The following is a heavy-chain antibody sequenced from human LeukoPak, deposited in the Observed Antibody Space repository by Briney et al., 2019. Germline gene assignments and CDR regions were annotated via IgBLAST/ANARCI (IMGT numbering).Heavy chain of an antibody. D-gene: IGHD6-19*01. V-gene: IGHV3-74*01. CDR3: ARTYSSFDY. CDR1: GFTFSSYW. J-gene: IGHJ4*02. CDR2: INNDGSTT. Sequence: GGSLRLSCAVSGFTFSSYWMHWVRQAPGKGLVWVSRINNDGSTTAYADSVKGRFTISRDNTKNTLYLQMNSLRAEDTAVYYCARTYSSFDYWGRGTLVTVSS.